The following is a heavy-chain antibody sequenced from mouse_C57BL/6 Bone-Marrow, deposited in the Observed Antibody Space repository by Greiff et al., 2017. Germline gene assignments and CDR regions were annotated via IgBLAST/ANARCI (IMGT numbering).Heavy chain of an antibody. Sequence: VQLQQPGAELVKPGASVKMSCKASGYTFTSYWITWVKQRPGQGLEWIGDIYPGSGSTNYNEKFKSKATLTVDTSSSTAYMQLSSLTSEDSAFYYCARLDLIYYYGSGYFDVWGTGTTVTVSS. CDR3: ARLDLIYYYGSGYFDV. D-gene: IGHD1-1*01. CDR2: IYPGSGST. CDR1: GYTFTSYW. V-gene: IGHV1-55*01. J-gene: IGHJ1*03.